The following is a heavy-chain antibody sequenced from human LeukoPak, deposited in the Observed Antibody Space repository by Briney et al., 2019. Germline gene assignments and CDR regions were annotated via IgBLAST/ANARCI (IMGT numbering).Heavy chain of an antibody. V-gene: IGHV4-38-2*02. CDR3: ARDYCSGGSCYSVDP. J-gene: IGHJ5*02. Sequence: SETLSLTCTVSGYSISSGYYWGWIRQPPGQGLEWIGSIYHSGSTYYNPSLKSRVTISVDTSKNQFSLKLSSVTAADTAVYYCARDYCSGGSCYSVDPWGQGTLVTVSS. CDR2: IYHSGST. D-gene: IGHD2-15*01. CDR1: GYSISSGYY.